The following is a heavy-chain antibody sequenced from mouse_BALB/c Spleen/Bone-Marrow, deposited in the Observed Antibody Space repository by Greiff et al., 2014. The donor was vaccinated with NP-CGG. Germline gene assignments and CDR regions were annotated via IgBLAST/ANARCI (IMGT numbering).Heavy chain of an antibody. Sequence: QVQLKQSGPELVRPGVSVKISCKGFGYTFTGYAIHWVKQSHAKTLEWIGVISSYSGNTNYNQKFKGRATMTVDKSSSTAYMELARLTSEDSAIYYCASTAGTQYDYFAYWGQGTTPTVSS. CDR3: ASTAGTQYDYFAY. CDR1: GYTFTGYA. V-gene: IGHV1-67*01. CDR2: ISSYSGNT. D-gene: IGHD1-2*01. J-gene: IGHJ2*01.